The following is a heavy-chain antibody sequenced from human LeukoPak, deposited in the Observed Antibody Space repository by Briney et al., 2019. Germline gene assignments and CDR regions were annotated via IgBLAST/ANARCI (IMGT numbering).Heavy chain of an antibody. J-gene: IGHJ4*02. CDR1: GGSFSGYY. V-gene: IGHV4-34*01. Sequence: SETLSLTCAVYGGSFSGYYWSWIRQPPGKGLEWIGEINHSGSTNYNPSLKSRVTISVDTSKNQFSLKLSSVTAADTAVYYCARGPQHIVVATDTPFDYWGQGTLVTVSS. CDR2: INHSGST. CDR3: ARGPQHIVVATDTPFDY. D-gene: IGHD2-21*02.